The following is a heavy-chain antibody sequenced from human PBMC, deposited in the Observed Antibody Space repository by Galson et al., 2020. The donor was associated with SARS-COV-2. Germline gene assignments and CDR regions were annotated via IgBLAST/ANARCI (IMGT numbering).Heavy chain of an antibody. D-gene: IGHD2-21*02. CDR3: ARGGSLYCGGDCYPAGGEPSHYNGTDV. CDR2: IGTRADT. J-gene: IGHJ6*02. Sequence: GGSLRLSCAASGFTLTSHDMHWVRQVTGKGLEWVSAIGTRADTYYADSVKGRFTVSRESAKNFLYLQMNGLRAGDTAVYYCARGGSLYCGGDCYPAGGEPSHYNGTDVWGRGTTVIV. V-gene: IGHV3-13*01. CDR1: GFTLTSHD.